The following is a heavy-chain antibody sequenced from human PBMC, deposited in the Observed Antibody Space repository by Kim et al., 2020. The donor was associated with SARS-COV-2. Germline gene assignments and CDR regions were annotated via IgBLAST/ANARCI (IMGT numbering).Heavy chain of an antibody. D-gene: IGHD4-17*01. CDR3: ARCMTTLTEGYGYYYGRAV. V-gene: IGHV1-69*04. CDR2: IIPILGIA. CDR1: GGTFSSYA. J-gene: IGHJ6*01. Sequence: SVKVSCKASGGTFSSYAISWVRQAPGQGLECMGRIIPILGIANYAQKFQGRVTITAGKSTSTAYIELSSLRSEDTAVYYGARCMTTLTEGYGYYYGRAV.